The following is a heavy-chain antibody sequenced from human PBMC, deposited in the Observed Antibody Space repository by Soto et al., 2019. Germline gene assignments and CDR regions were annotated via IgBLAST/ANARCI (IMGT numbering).Heavy chain of an antibody. D-gene: IGHD3-16*01. CDR2: LTDTGGST. CDR1: TSNLKNYA. V-gene: IGHV3-23*01. J-gene: IGHJ4*02. CDR3: AKIKGAITFLHFDT. Sequence: GSLRLSCVDSTSNLKNYAMAWVRQAPGKGLEWVSALTDTGGSTYYAASVKGRFTISRDNSRNTLFLQMDRLRVDDTAVYYCAKIKGAITFLHFDTWGQGTLVTVSS.